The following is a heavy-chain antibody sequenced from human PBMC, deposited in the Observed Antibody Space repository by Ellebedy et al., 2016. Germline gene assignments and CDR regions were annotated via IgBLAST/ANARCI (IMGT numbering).Heavy chain of an antibody. CDR2: IYSDGSR. J-gene: IGHJ4*02. CDR3: ARDPPSINTGTWG. CDR1: GITINEHY. Sequence: GESLKISSAASGITINEHYMRWVRQAPGKGLQWVSLIYSDGSRHYADSVMGRFTISRDSSKNTLYHQMDSLRVDDTAVYYCARDPPSINTGTWGWGQGTLVTVSS. V-gene: IGHV3-66*01. D-gene: IGHD7-27*01.